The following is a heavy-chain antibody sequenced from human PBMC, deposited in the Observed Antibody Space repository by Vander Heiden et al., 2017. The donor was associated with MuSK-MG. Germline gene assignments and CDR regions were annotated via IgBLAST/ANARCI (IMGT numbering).Heavy chain of an antibody. V-gene: IGHV3-33*01. CDR2: IWYDGSNE. CDR1: GFSFSSYG. Sequence: QVQLVESGGGVVQPGRSLRLSCAASGFSFSSYGMHWVRKAPGKGLDGVAVIWYDGSNEYYEDSVKGRFTISRDNSKNTVFLQMTRLRAEDTAVYYCAGGGYCSGGTCYGTYWGQGTLVTVSS. D-gene: IGHD2-15*01. J-gene: IGHJ4*02. CDR3: AGGGYCSGGTCYGTY.